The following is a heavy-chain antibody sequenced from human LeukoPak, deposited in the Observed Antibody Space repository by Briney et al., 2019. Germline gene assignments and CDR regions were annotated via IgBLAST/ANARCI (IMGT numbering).Heavy chain of an antibody. CDR2: INHSRST. J-gene: IGHJ4*02. CDR3: ARVRYTGYSSSWYYFDY. D-gene: IGHD6-13*01. Sequence: SETLSLTCAVYGGSFSGYYWSWIRQPPGKGLEWIGEINHSRSTNYNPSLKSRVTISVDTSKNQFSLKLSSVTAADTAVYYCARVRYTGYSSSWYYFDYWGQGTLVTVSS. V-gene: IGHV4-34*01. CDR1: GGSFSGYY.